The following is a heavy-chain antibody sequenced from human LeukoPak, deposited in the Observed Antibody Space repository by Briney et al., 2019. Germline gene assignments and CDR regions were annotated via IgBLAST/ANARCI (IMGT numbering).Heavy chain of an antibody. D-gene: IGHD3-3*01. J-gene: IGHJ5*02. CDR1: GGSISSGSHY. Sequence: SETLSLTCTVSGGSISSGSHYWGWIRQPPGRRLEWIGSIYYSGNTYYNPSLKSRVTISVDTSKNQFSLKLSSVTAADTAVYYCARRITIFGVVVGFDPWGQGTLVTVSS. CDR3: ARRITIFGVVVGFDP. V-gene: IGHV4-39*01. CDR2: IYYSGNT.